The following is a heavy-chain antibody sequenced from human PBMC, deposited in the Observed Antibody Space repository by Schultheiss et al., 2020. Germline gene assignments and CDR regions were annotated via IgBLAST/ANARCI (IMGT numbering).Heavy chain of an antibody. CDR2: IDYSGST. Sequence: SATLSLTCAVYGGSFSGYYWSWIRQPPGKGLEWIGYIDYSGSTNYNPSLKSRVTISVDTSKNQFSLKLSSVTAADTAVYYCARDRLGEYFDYWGQGTLVTVSS. D-gene: IGHD3-16*01. V-gene: IGHV4-59*01. CDR1: GGSFSGYY. J-gene: IGHJ4*02. CDR3: ARDRLGEYFDY.